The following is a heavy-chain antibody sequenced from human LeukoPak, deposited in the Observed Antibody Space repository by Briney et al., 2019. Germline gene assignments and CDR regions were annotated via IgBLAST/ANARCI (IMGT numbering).Heavy chain of an antibody. V-gene: IGHV1-24*01. D-gene: IGHD1-7*01. CDR3: ATDPGTTANAFDI. CDR2: FDPEDGET. CDR1: GYALTELS. J-gene: IGHJ3*02. Sequence: ASVKVSCKVSGYALTELSMHWVRQAPGKGLEWMGGFDPEDGETIYAQKFQGRVTMTEDTSTDTAYMELSSLRSEDTAVYYCATDPGTTANAFDIWGQGTMVTVSS.